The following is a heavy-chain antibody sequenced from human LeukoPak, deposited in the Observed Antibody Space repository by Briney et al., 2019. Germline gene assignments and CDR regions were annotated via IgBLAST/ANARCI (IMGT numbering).Heavy chain of an antibody. CDR2: ISSRGGST. CDR1: GFTLSNYG. Sequence: GGSLRLSCAASGFTLSNYGMSWVRQAPGEGLEWVSGISSRGGSTYYADSVKGRFTISRDNSKNTLSLQMNSLGAEDTAVYYCARRFGPQYYAMDVWGQGTTVTVSS. J-gene: IGHJ6*02. V-gene: IGHV3-23*01. CDR3: ARRFGPQYYAMDV. D-gene: IGHD3/OR15-3a*01.